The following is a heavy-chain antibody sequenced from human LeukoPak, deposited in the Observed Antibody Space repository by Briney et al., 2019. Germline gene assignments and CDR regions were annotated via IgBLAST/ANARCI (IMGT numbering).Heavy chain of an antibody. V-gene: IGHV3-48*01. D-gene: IGHD5-12*01. CDR1: GFTFSSYS. CDR2: ISSSSSTI. CDR3: ARDFSYDWKVSGWFDP. J-gene: IGHJ5*02. Sequence: GGSLRLSCAASGFTFSSYSMNRVRQAPGKGLEWVSYISSSSSTIYYADSVKGRFTISRDNAKNSLYLQMNSLRAEDTAVYYCARDFSYDWKVSGWFDPWGQGTLVTVSS.